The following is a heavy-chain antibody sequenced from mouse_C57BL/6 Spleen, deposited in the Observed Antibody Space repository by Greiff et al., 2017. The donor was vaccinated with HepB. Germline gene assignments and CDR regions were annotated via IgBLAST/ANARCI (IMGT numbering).Heavy chain of an antibody. D-gene: IGHD4-1*01. J-gene: IGHJ4*01. V-gene: IGHV2-2*01. CDR3: ATPLTGNYYYAMDY. Sequence: QVQLKQSGPGLVQPPQSLSITCTVSGFSLTSYGVHWVRQSPGKGLEWLGVIWSGGSTDYNAAFISRLSISKDNSKSQVFFKMNSLQADDTAIYYCATPLTGNYYYAMDYWGQGTSVTVSS. CDR1: GFSLTSYG. CDR2: IWSGGST.